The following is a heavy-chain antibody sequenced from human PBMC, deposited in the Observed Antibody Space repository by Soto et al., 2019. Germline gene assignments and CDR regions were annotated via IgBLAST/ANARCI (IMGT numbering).Heavy chain of an antibody. Sequence: EVQLLESGGGLVQPGGSLRLSCAASGFTFGNSGMSWVRQAPGKGLEWISGLSGSGGSTYYADSVKGRFTISRDTSKSTLYLQMHSLRVEDTAVYYCAKDSGYDHTDWGQGTLVTVSS. D-gene: IGHD5-12*01. CDR3: AKDSGYDHTD. J-gene: IGHJ4*02. CDR2: LSGSGGST. CDR1: GFTFGNSG. V-gene: IGHV3-23*01.